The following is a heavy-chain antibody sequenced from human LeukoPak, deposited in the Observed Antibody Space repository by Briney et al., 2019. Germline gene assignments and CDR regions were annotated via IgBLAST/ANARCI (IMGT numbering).Heavy chain of an antibody. J-gene: IGHJ5*02. CDR3: VRGAVGTGVWFDP. V-gene: IGHV3-74*01. D-gene: IGHD1-26*01. CDR2: INIDGATT. Sequence: PGGSLRLSCAASGVTFSGYWVHWVRQAPGKGLERVSRINIDGATTNYADSVKGRFTISRDNAKNTLHLQMNSLRADDTAVYYCVRGAVGTGVWFDPWGQGTLVTVSS. CDR1: GVTFSGYW.